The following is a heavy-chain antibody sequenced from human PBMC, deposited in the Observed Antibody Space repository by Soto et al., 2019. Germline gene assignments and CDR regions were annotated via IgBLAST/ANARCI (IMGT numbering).Heavy chain of an antibody. J-gene: IGHJ6*02. Sequence: GGSLRLSCAASGFTFSHAWMSWVRQAPGKGLEWVGRIKSKTEVGTTDYAAPVNGRFTISRDDSKTTLYLQMNSLKPEDSAMYFCSTDRPAGDYYYSYGIDFWGQGTTVTGSS. V-gene: IGHV3-15*01. CDR1: GFTFSHAW. D-gene: IGHD2-2*01. CDR3: STDRPAGDYYYSYGIDF. CDR2: IKSKTEVGTT.